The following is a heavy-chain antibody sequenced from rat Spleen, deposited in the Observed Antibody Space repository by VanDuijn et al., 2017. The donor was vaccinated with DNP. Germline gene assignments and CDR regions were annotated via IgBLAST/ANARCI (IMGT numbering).Heavy chain of an antibody. J-gene: IGHJ3*01. Sequence: EVQLVESGGGLVQPGRSLKLSCAASGFTFSDYYMAWVRQAPTKGLEWVATISYDGSSTYYRDSVKGRFTISRDNAKSTLYLQMDSLRSEDTATYYCARHKRGTGVMDAWGQGTLVTVSS. CDR1: GFTFSDYY. D-gene: IGHD4-3*01. CDR3: ARHKRGTGVMDA. V-gene: IGHV5-7*01. CDR2: ISYDGSST.